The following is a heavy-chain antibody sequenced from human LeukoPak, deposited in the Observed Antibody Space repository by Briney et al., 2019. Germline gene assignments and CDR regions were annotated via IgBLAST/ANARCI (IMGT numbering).Heavy chain of an antibody. D-gene: IGHD3-10*02. CDR1: GFIFSSYW. J-gene: IGHJ3*02. V-gene: IGHV3-7*01. Sequence: GGSLRLSCAASGFIFSSYWMTWVRQSPAKGLEWVAIIKQDGSENYYVDSVKGRFTISRDNARKSLYLEMDSLRDDDTAVYFCARGDSCPGGGDAFHIWGQGTMVTVSS. CDR2: IKQDGSEN. CDR3: ARGDSCPGGGDAFHI.